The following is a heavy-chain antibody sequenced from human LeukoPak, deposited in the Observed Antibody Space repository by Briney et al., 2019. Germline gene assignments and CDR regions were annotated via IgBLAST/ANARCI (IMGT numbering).Heavy chain of an antibody. D-gene: IGHD1-26*01. CDR2: INHSGST. CDR3: ARGGWSGDY. CDR1: GGSFSGYY. V-gene: IGHV4-34*01. J-gene: IGHJ4*02. Sequence: SETLSLTCAVYGGSFSGYYCSWIRQPPGKGLEWIGEINHSGSTNYNPSLKSRVTISVDTSKNQFSLKLSSVTAADTAVYYCARGGWSGDYWGQGTLVTVSS.